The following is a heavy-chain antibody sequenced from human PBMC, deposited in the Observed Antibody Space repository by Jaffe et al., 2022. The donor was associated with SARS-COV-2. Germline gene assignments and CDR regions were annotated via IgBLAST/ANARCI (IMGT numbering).Heavy chain of an antibody. V-gene: IGHV1-69*08. D-gene: IGHD6-6*01. J-gene: IGHJ6*02. CDR3: AREGYSSSLPGVGMDV. Sequence: QVQLVQSGAEVKKPGSSVKVSCKASGGTFSSYTISWVRQAPGQGLEWMGRIIPILGIANYAQKFQGRVTITADKSTSTAYMELSSLRSEDTAVYYCAREGYSSSLPGVGMDVWGQGTTVTVSS. CDR1: GGTFSSYT. CDR2: IIPILGIA.